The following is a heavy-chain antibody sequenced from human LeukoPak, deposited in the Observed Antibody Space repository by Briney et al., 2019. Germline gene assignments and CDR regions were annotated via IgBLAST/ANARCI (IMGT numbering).Heavy chain of an antibody. CDR3: TKGGRTFDY. CDR1: GFTFSNYG. Sequence: GRSLRLSCAASGFTFSNYGMHWVRQAPGKGLEWVANIKEDGSEKNYVDSVKGRFTISRDNAKNSLYLQMNSLRVEDTAVYYCTKGGRTFDYWGQGTLVTVSS. CDR2: IKEDGSEK. V-gene: IGHV3-7*01. J-gene: IGHJ4*02. D-gene: IGHD3-16*01.